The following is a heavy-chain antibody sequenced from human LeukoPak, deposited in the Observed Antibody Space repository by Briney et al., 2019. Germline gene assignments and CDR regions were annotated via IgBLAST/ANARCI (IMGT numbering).Heavy chain of an antibody. CDR2: ISSSSSTI. CDR1: GFTFSSYS. D-gene: IGHD3-10*01. V-gene: IGHV3-48*01. CDR3: ARARRADLRYGEAFRHSKAVRAFDI. J-gene: IGHJ3*02. Sequence: GGSLRLSCAASGFTFSSYSMNWVRQAPGKGLEWVSYISSSSSTIYYADSVKGRFTISRDNDKNSLYLQMNSLRAEDTAVYYCARARRADLRYGEAFRHSKAVRAFDIWGQGTMVTVSS.